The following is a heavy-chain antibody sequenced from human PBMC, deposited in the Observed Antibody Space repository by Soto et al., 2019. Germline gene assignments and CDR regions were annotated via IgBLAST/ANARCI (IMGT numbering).Heavy chain of an antibody. CDR2: ISYDGSNK. CDR3: AREREARIAAAGMSVNWFDP. V-gene: IGHV3-30-3*01. D-gene: IGHD6-13*01. CDR1: GFTFSSYA. Sequence: QVQLVESGGGVVQPGRSLRLSCAASGFTFSSYAMHWVRQAPGKGLERVAVISYDGSNKYYADSVKGRFTISRDNSKNTLYLQMNSLRAEDTAVYYCAREREARIAAAGMSVNWFDPWGQGTLVTVSS. J-gene: IGHJ5*02.